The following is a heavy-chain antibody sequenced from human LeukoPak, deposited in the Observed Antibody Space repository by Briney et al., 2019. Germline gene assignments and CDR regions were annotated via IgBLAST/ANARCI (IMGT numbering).Heavy chain of an antibody. Sequence: GASVKVSCKVSGYTLTELSMHWVRQAPGKGLKWMGGFDPEDGEKIYEHKFQGRVTITEDTSTDTAYMELCSLRSEDTAVYYCATDRLYCSGGSCFRWLDPWGQGTLVTVSS. CDR1: GYTLTELS. V-gene: IGHV1-24*01. D-gene: IGHD2-15*01. CDR3: ATDRLYCSGGSCFRWLDP. J-gene: IGHJ5*02. CDR2: FDPEDGEK.